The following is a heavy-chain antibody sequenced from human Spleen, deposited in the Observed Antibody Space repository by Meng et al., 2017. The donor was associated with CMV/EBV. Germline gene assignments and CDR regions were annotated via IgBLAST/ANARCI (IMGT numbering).Heavy chain of an antibody. D-gene: IGHD5-12*01. CDR2: IFSNDEK. CDR1: GFSLRNGRMG. CDR3: ARILEKYDYEGWFDP. J-gene: IGHJ5*02. Sequence: SGPTLVKPTETLTLTCTVSGFSLRNGRMGVSWIRQPPGKALEWLAHIFSNDEKSYSTSLKIRLTISKDTSKSQVVLTMSNMDPVDTATYYCARILEKYDYEGWFDPWGQGTLVTVSS. V-gene: IGHV2-26*01.